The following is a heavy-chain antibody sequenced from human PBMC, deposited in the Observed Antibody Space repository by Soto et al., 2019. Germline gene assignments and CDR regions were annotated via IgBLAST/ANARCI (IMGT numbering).Heavy chain of an antibody. V-gene: IGHV1-46*01. D-gene: IGHD3-3*01. CDR2: INPHGGST. Sequence: ASVKVSCKAPGDTFTSYYLNWVRQPPGQGLEWMGVINPHGGSTKYAQKFQGRITMTRDTPRSTVYMELSSLGCDDTAIYYCARSSGGNFGIIIEGSNWFDPWGQGALVTVSS. CDR1: GDTFTSYY. J-gene: IGHJ5*02. CDR3: ARSSGGNFGIIIEGSNWFDP.